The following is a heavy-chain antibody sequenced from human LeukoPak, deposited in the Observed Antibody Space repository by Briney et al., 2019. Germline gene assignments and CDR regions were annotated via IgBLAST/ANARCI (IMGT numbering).Heavy chain of an antibody. CDR3: ARVQGGEYCSSTSCYTINSWFDP. V-gene: IGHV1-69*05. J-gene: IGHJ5*02. CDR1: AGTFSSYA. CDR2: IIPIFGTA. D-gene: IGHD2-2*02. Sequence: SVKVACKAAAGTFSSYAISWVRQAPGQGLEWMGGIIPIFGTANYAQKFQGRVTITTDESTSTAYMELTSLRSEDTAVYYCARVQGGEYCSSTSCYTINSWFDPWGQGTLVTVSS.